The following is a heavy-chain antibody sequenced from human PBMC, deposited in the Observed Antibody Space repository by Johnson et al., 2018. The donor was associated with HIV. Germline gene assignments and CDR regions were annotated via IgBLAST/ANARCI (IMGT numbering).Heavy chain of an antibody. Sequence: VQLVESGGGVVQPGGSLRLSCAASGFTFSIYSMNWVRQAPGKGLEWISYISSSGNTIYYADSVKGRFTISRDNAKDSLYLQMNSLRAEDTAVYYCARDPLVEIMTNAFDIWGQGTMVTVSS. CDR1: GFTFSIYS. CDR3: ARDPLVEIMTNAFDI. V-gene: IGHV3-48*01. J-gene: IGHJ3*02. CDR2: ISSSGNTI. D-gene: IGHD3-16*01.